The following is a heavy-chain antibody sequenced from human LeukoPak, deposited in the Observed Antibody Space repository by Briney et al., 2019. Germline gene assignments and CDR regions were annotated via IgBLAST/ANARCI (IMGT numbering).Heavy chain of an antibody. D-gene: IGHD5-18*01. CDR1: GFTFSDYW. CDR3: AGGARGYTYGYTY. J-gene: IGHJ4*02. Sequence: GGSLRLSCAASGFTFSDYWMHWVRQAPGKGLVWVSRINSDGRSTSYADSVKGRFTISRDNAKNTLYLQMNSLRADDTAVYYCAGGARGYTYGYTYWGQGTLVTVPS. V-gene: IGHV3-74*01. CDR2: INSDGRST.